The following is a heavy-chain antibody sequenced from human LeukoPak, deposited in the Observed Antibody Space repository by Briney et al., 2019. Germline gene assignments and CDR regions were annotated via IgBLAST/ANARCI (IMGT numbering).Heavy chain of an antibody. D-gene: IGHD6-13*01. CDR2: MSPNSGDT. CDR3: ATDLFAAAGTDY. Sequence: ASVKVSCKASGYTFTSYDINWVRQATEQGLEWMGWMSPNSGDTGYAQKFQGRVTMTEDTSTDTAYMELSSLRSEDTAVYYCATDLFAAAGTDYWGQGTLVTVSS. CDR1: GYTFTSYD. J-gene: IGHJ4*02. V-gene: IGHV1-8*01.